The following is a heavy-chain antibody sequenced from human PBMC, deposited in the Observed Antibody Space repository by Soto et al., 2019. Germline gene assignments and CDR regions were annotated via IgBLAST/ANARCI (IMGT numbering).Heavy chain of an antibody. J-gene: IGHJ6*02. V-gene: IGHV3-53*01. CDR3: ARQSSSSYYFYYGMDV. CDR1: GFTVRSND. Sequence: GGSLRLSCAASGFTVRSNDMTWVRQAPGKGLEWVSVIYSGGSTYYADSVKGRFTISRDISKNTLYLQMNSLRAEDTAVYYCARQSSSSYYFYYGMDVWGQGTTVTVYS. CDR2: IYSGGST. D-gene: IGHD6-6*01.